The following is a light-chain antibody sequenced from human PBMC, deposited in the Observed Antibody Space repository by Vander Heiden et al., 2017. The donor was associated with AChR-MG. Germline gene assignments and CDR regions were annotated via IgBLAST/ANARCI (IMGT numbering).Light chain of an antibody. J-gene: IGLJ2*01. Sequence: QSVLTQPPSVSGAPGQRVTISCTGDSMGTGYDVHWNQLLPETAPKLLIYGNSNRPAGVPDRFSGSKSGTSASLAITGLQAEDEANYYCQSYDSGLGGMVFGGGTKLTVL. CDR3: QSYDSGLGGMV. CDR2: GNS. CDR1: SMGTGYD. V-gene: IGLV1-40*01.